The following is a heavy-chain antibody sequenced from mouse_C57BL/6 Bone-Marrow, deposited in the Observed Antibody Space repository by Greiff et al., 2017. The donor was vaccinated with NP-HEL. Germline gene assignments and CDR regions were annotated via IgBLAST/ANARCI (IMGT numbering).Heavy chain of an antibody. Sequence: DVKLVESGGGLVQPGGSLKLSCAASGFTFSDYYMYWVRQTPEKRLEWVAYISNGGGSTYYPDTVKGRFTISRDNAKNTLYLQMSRLKSEDTAMYYCARPWAVVPFAYWGQGTLVTVSA. D-gene: IGHD1-1*01. CDR3: ARPWAVVPFAY. J-gene: IGHJ3*01. V-gene: IGHV5-12*01. CDR2: ISNGGGST. CDR1: GFTFSDYY.